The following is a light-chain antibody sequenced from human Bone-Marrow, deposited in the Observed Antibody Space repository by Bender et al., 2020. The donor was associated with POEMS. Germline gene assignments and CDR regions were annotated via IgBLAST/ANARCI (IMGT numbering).Light chain of an antibody. Sequence: SYVLTQPPSVSVAPGKTARITCGGDDIESKSVHWYQQKPGQAPVLVVYSDDDRPSGIPERFSGSNSGNTATLTISGVEAGDEADYYCQVWDLNKGVFGGGTKLTVL. CDR1: DIESKS. CDR3: QVWDLNKGV. V-gene: IGLV3-21*04. J-gene: IGLJ2*01. CDR2: SDD.